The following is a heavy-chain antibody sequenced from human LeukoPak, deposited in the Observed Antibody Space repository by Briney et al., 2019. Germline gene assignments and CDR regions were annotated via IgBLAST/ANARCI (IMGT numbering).Heavy chain of an antibody. CDR1: GFTFSRYW. CDR2: IKQDESEK. D-gene: IGHD3-3*01. CDR3: ARVGFYAFDI. Sequence: PRGSLRLSCAASGFTFSRYWMSWVRQAPGKGLEWVANIKQDESEKYYVDSVKGRFSISRDNAKNSLYLQMNSLRAEDTAEYYCARVGFYAFDIWGQGTKVTVSS. V-gene: IGHV3-7*04. J-gene: IGHJ3*02.